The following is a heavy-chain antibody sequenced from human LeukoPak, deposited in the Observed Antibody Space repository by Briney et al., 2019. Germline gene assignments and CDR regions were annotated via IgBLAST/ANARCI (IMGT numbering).Heavy chain of an antibody. CDR2: INHSGST. Sequence: SETLSLTCTVSGGSISSYYWSWIRQPPGKGLEWIGEINHSGSTNYNPSLKSRITISVDTSKNQFSLKLSSVTAADTAVYYCASVSSSPYNWFDPWGQGTLATVSS. J-gene: IGHJ5*02. D-gene: IGHD6-13*01. CDR1: GGSISSYY. V-gene: IGHV4-34*01. CDR3: ASVSSSPYNWFDP.